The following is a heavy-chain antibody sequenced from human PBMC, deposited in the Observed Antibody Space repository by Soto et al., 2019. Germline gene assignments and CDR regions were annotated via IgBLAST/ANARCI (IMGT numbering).Heavy chain of an antibody. CDR1: VDSLRVQS. V-gene: IGHV4-34*01. CDR3: AREDSYGWSGESLDV. J-gene: IGHJ6*02. D-gene: IGHD6-19*01. Sequence: PSETLSLTCAFVVDSLRVQSWTWIRQSPGKGLEWIGEIDQSGGTNYNPSLKSRAIISDDTSKNQFSLKLTSVTAADTAVYYCAREDSYGWSGESLDVWGQGPRSPSP. CDR2: IDQSGGT.